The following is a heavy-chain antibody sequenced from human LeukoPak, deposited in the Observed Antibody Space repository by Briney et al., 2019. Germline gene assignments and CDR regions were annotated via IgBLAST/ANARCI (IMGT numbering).Heavy chain of an antibody. D-gene: IGHD5-18*01. CDR2: IWYDGSNK. CDR1: GFTFSSYV. J-gene: IGHJ4*02. V-gene: IGHV3-33*01. Sequence: GGSLRLSCVASGFTFSSYVMHWVRQAPGKGLEWVAVIWYDGSNKYYADSVKGRFTISRDNSKNTLYLQMNSLRAEDTAVYYCAREERGSAIYWGQGTLVTVSS. CDR3: AREERGSAIY.